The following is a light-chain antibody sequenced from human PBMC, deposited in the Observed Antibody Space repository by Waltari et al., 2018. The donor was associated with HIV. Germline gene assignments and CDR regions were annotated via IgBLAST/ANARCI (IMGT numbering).Light chain of an antibody. CDR1: TSNIGTNY. V-gene: IGLV1-51*01. Sequence: QSVLTQPPSVSAAPGQRVTISCSGSTSNIGTNYVSWYQQFPGTAPKLLIYDKNHRSSGLPDRFSGSKSGTSATLAITGLQTEDEADYYCGTWDTSLSAGLFGGGTKVTVL. CDR3: GTWDTSLSAGL. J-gene: IGLJ2*01. CDR2: DKN.